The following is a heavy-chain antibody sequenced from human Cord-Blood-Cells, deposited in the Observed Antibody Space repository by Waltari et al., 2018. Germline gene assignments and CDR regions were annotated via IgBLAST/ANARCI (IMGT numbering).Heavy chain of an antibody. V-gene: IGHV4-34*01. CDR1: GGSFSGYY. J-gene: IGHJ2*01. D-gene: IGHD2-15*01. CDR2: INHSGST. Sequence: QVQLQQWGAGLLKPSETLSLTCAVYGGSFSGYYWSWIRQPPGRGLEGIGEINHSGSTNYNPSLKSRVTISVDTSKNQFSLKLSSVTAADTAVYYCARHRKEVVPHYWYFDLWGRGTLVTVSS. CDR3: ARHRKEVVPHYWYFDL.